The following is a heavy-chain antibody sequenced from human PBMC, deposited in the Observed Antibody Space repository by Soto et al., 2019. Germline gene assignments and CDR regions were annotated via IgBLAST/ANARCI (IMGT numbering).Heavy chain of an antibody. D-gene: IGHD4-4*01. CDR2: IYYSGST. CDR3: ARQPPEKSTVLGGMDV. J-gene: IGHJ6*02. CDR1: GGSISSSSYY. V-gene: IGHV4-39*01. Sequence: QLQLQESGPGLVKPSETLSLTCTVSGGSISSSSYYWGWIRQPPGKGLEWIGSIYYSGSTYYNPSLKSRVTISVDTSKNQFSLKLSSVTAADTAVYYCARQPPEKSTVLGGMDVWGQGTTVTVSS.